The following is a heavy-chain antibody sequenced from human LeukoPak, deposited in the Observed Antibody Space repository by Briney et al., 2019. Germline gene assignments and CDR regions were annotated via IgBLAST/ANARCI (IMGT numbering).Heavy chain of an antibody. V-gene: IGHV1-18*01. CDR1: GYTFTSYG. CDR3: ARAGAYYGSGSYSN. CDR2: ISAYNGNT. J-gene: IGHJ4*02. Sequence: GASVKVSCKAFGYTFTSYGISWGRPAPGQRAEGMGWISAYNGNTNYAQKLQGRVTMTTDTSTSTAYMELRSLRSDDTAVYYCARAGAYYGSGSYSNWGQGTLVTVSS. D-gene: IGHD3-10*01.